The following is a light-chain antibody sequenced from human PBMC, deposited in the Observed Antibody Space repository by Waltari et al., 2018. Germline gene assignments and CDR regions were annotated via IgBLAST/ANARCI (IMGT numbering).Light chain of an antibody. CDR2: GTS. J-gene: IGKJ1*01. V-gene: IGKV3-20*01. CDR3: HYSGPSMWT. Sequence: EIVLTQSPGTLSLTPGERVTLSCRANETIHNAYLAWYQQTPGQAPRLLIFGTSTRATGIPARFSGSGSATDFTLTISRLEPEDFALYHCHYSGPSMWTFGQGTRVEIK. CDR1: ETIHNAY.